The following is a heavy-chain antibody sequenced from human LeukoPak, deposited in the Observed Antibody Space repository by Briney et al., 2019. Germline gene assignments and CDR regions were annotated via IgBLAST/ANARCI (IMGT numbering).Heavy chain of an antibody. V-gene: IGHV1-69*01. D-gene: IGHD2-15*01. J-gene: IGHJ4*02. CDR2: IIPIFGTA. Sequence: SVKVSCNASGGTFSSYANSWVRQAPGQGLEWMGGIIPIFGTANYAQKFPGRVTITADEFTSTAYMELSSLRSEDTAVYYCARDRGMAATLAFDYWGQGTLVIVSS. CDR3: ARDRGMAATLAFDY. CDR1: GGTFSSYA.